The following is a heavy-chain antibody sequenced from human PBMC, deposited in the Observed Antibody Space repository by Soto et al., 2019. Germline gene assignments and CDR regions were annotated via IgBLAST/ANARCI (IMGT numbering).Heavy chain of an antibody. J-gene: IGHJ4*02. CDR1: GFSFSVNGVA. D-gene: IGHD3-10*01. CDR2: IYWDDDQ. Sequence: QITLKESGPTLVKPTQTLTLTCTFSGFSFSVNGVAVGWIRQPPGQALEWLALIYWDDDQRYNPSLKDRLTITKDISRNQVVLTMTNLDPVDTATYYCAHKRDVSRGFKYWGQGTLVTVSS. V-gene: IGHV2-5*02. CDR3: AHKRDVSRGFKY.